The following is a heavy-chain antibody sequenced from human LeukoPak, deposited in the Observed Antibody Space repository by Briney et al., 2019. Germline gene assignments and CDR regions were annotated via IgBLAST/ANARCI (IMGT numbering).Heavy chain of an antibody. CDR3: VRVGDCTRAACPDTRFDP. CDR1: GRSISSGGYY. CDR2: IYHSGNT. Sequence: SQTRSLTCTVSGRSISSGGYYWSWILELPGKGLEGIGYIYHSGNTVYKPSLRSRFTVSVDTSKNQFSLTLSSVTAADTSVYYCVRVGDCTRAACPDTRFDPWGQGTLVTVSS. J-gene: IGHJ5*02. V-gene: IGHV4-31*03. D-gene: IGHD2-8*01.